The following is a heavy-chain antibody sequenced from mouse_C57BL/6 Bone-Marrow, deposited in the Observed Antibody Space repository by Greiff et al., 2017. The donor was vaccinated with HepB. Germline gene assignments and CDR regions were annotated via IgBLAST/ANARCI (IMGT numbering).Heavy chain of an antibody. CDR3: ARSGLYDYARLYYFDY. J-gene: IGHJ2*01. D-gene: IGHD2-4*01. V-gene: IGHV1-75*01. CDR2: IFPGSGST. CDR1: GYTFTDYY. Sequence: VKLQESGPELVKPGASVKISCKASGYTFTDYYINWVKQRPGQGLEWIGWIFPGSGSTYYNEKFKGKATLTVDKSSSTAYMLLSSLTSEDSAVYFCARSGLYDYARLYYFDYWGQGTTLTVSS.